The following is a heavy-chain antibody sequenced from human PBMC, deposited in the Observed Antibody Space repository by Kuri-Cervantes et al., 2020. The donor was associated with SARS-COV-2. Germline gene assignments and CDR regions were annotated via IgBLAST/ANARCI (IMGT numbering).Heavy chain of an antibody. J-gene: IGHJ6*03. CDR1: GASISSYY. D-gene: IGHD3-22*01. Sequence: ESLKISCAVSGASISSYYWNWIRQPAGKGLEWIGRVYTSGITNYNPSLKSRVTMSVDTSNNQFSLKLNSVTAADTAVYYCARSGYYSRGVTYYYMDVWDKGTTVTVSS. CDR2: VYTSGIT. V-gene: IGHV4-4*07. CDR3: ARSGYYSRGVTYYYMDV.